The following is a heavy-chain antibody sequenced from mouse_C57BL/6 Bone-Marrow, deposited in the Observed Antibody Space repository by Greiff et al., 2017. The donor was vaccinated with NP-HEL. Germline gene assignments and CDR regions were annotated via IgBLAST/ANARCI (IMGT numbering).Heavy chain of an antibody. CDR2: IYWDDDK. V-gene: IGHV8-12*01. J-gene: IGHJ1*03. CDR3: ARRGGTTVVAPWYFDV. Sequence: QVTLKESGPGILQSSQTLSLTCSFSGFSLSTSGMGVSWIRPPSGKGLEWLAHIYWDDDKRYNPSLKSRLTISKDTSRNQVCLKITSVDTADTATYYCARRGGTTVVAPWYFDVWGTGTTVTVSS. D-gene: IGHD1-1*01. CDR1: GFSLSTSGMG.